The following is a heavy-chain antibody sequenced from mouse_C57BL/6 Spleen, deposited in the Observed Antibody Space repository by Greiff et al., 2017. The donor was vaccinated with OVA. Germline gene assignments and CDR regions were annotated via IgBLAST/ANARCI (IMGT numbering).Heavy chain of an antibody. D-gene: IGHD1-1*01. V-gene: IGHV1-53*01. CDR2: INPSSGGT. CDR1: GYTFTSYW. J-gene: IGHJ4*01. CDR3: AREGVTTVVAKDYAMDY. Sequence: QVQLQQSGTELVKPGASVKLSCKASGYTFTSYWMHWVKQRPGQGLEWIGNINPSSGGTNYNEKFKSKATLTVDKSSSTAYMQLSSLTSEDSAVYYCAREGVTTVVAKDYAMDYWGQGTSVTVSS.